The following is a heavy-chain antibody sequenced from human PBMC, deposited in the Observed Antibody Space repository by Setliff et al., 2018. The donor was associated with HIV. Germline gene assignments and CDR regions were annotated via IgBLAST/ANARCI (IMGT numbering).Heavy chain of an antibody. V-gene: IGHV3-21*01. CDR2: ISSNIIYI. Sequence: GGSLRLSCAASGFTFSSYSMNWVRQAPGKGLEWISSISSNIIYIYYADSVRGRFTISRDNAKNSLYLQMNSLRVEDTAVYYCPRTSTTTGTTLNWFDPWGQGTLVTVSS. CDR1: GFTFSSYS. J-gene: IGHJ5*02. D-gene: IGHD1-1*01. CDR3: PRTSTTTGTTLNWFDP.